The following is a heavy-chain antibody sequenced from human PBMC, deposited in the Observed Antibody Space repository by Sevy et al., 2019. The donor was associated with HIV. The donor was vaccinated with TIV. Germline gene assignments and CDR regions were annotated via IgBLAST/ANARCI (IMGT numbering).Heavy chain of an antibody. CDR1: GFIFSNYD. D-gene: IGHD3-10*01. CDR3: TRHGILPYGSGKAFDI. Sequence: GGSLRLSCVGSGFIFSNYDMHWVRQRTGKGLEWVASIGTLADTFYRDSVKGRFTISRENAKNSLFLQMNDLRVGDTAVYFCTRHGILPYGSGKAFDIWGRGTTVTVSS. V-gene: IGHV3-13*01. CDR2: IGTLADT. J-gene: IGHJ3*02.